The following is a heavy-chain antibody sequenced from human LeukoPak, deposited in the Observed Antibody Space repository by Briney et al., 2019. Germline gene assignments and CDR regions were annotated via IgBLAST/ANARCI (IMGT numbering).Heavy chain of an antibody. J-gene: IGHJ4*02. CDR3: ARDGSSYGYFDY. CDR2: IYYSGST. D-gene: IGHD5-18*01. Sequence: SETLSLTCTVSGGSINSGGYYWSWIRPHPGKGLEWIGYIYYSGSTYYNPSLKSRVTISVDTSKNQFSLKLSSVTAADTAVYYCARDGSSYGYFDYWGQGTLVTVSS. CDR1: GGSINSGGYY. V-gene: IGHV4-31*03.